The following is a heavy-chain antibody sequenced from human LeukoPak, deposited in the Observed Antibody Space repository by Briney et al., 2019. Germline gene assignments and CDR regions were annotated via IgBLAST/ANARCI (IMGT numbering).Heavy chain of an antibody. CDR1: GFSFSSYG. D-gene: IGHD3-10*01. CDR3: AREHMVRGGLDYYYYYMDV. V-gene: IGHV3-30*02. Sequence: PGGSLRLSCAASGFSFSSYGMHWVRQAPGKGLEWVAFIRYDGSNKYYADSVKGRFTISRDNSKNTLYLQMNSLRAEDTAVYYCAREHMVRGGLDYYYYYMDVWGKGTTVTVSS. J-gene: IGHJ6*03. CDR2: IRYDGSNK.